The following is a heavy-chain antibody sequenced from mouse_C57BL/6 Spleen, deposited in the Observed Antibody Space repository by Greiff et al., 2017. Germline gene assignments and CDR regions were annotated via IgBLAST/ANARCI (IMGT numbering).Heavy chain of an antibody. CDR1: GYTFTSYW. CDR2: IDPSDSET. Sequence: QVHVKQPGAELVRPGSSVKLSCKASGYTFTSYWMHWVKQRPIQGLEWIGNIDPSDSETHYNQKFKDKATLTVDKSSSTAYMQLSSLTSEDSAVYYCARVLRGPAWFAYWGQGTLVTVSA. CDR3: ARVLRGPAWFAY. V-gene: IGHV1-52*01. J-gene: IGHJ3*01.